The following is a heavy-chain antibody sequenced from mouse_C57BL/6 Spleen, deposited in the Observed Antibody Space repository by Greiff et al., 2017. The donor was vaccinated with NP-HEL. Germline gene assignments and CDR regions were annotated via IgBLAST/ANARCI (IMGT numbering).Heavy chain of an antibody. D-gene: IGHD1-1*01. CDR2: IDPENGDT. Sequence: VQLKESGAELVRPGASVKLSCTASGFNIKDDYMHWVKQRPEQGLEWIGWIDPENGDTEYASKFQGKATITADTSSNTAYLQLSSLTSEDTAVYYCTRGNYGSSSFAYWGQGTLVTVSA. CDR1: GFNIKDDY. V-gene: IGHV14-4*01. CDR3: TRGNYGSSSFAY. J-gene: IGHJ3*01.